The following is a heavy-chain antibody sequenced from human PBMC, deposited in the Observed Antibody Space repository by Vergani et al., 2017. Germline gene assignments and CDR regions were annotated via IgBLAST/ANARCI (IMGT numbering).Heavy chain of an antibody. J-gene: IGHJ4*02. CDR1: GFPFSACP. V-gene: IGHV3-23*01. Sequence: EVQLLQSGGGVIQPGGSVRLSCAASGFPFSACPMTWVRQAPGKGMEWVSAISARYPSTYYADSVKGRFTISRDKSKNMLYLQMNSLRSEVTTVYYCARLSYDTTPYLQVCLDGWGQGTMVAVSS. CDR2: ISARYPST. D-gene: IGHD3-22*01. CDR3: ARLSYDTTPYLQVCLDG.